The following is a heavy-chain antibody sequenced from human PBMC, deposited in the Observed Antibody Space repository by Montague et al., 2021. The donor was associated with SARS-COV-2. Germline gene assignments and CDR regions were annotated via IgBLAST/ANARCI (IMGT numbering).Heavy chain of an antibody. D-gene: IGHD3-9*01. Sequence: SETLSLTCTVSGVSVTDYYWSWIRQPPGKGLEWVGDVLYNKGTNFNPSLKSRVAISVDTSKNQFSLRPTSVTAADTAFYYCVRHSHYDGLNGPPDFWDQGTLVTVSS. CDR1: GVSVTDYY. J-gene: IGHJ4*02. CDR3: VRHSHYDGLNGPPDF. V-gene: IGHV4-59*08. CDR2: VLYNKGT.